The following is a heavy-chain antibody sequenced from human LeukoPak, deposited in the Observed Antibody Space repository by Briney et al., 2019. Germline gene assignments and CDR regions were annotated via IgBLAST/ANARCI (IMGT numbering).Heavy chain of an antibody. Sequence: GGSLRLSCAASGFTVSSSYMNWVRQAPGKGLEWVSTVFSDGTTYYADSVKGRFTISRDNSKNTLYLQMSSVRDEDTAVYYCARDPRVDHSGMDVWGQGTTVTVSS. CDR2: VFSDGTT. D-gene: IGHD2-15*01. CDR3: ARDPRVDHSGMDV. J-gene: IGHJ6*02. CDR1: GFTVSSSY. V-gene: IGHV3-66*01.